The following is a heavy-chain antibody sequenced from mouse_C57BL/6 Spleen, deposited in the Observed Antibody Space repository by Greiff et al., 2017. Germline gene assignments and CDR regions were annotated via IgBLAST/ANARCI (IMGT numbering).Heavy chain of an antibody. CDR2: INPNNGGT. D-gene: IGHD1-1*01. Sequence: EVQPQQSGPELVKPGASVKISCKASGYTFTDYYMNWVKQSHGKSLEWIGDINPNNGGTSYNQKFKGKATLTVDKSSSTAYMELRSLTSEDSAVYYCARSAITLDYWGQGTTLTVSS. V-gene: IGHV1-26*01. J-gene: IGHJ2*01. CDR1: GYTFTDYY. CDR3: ARSAITLDY.